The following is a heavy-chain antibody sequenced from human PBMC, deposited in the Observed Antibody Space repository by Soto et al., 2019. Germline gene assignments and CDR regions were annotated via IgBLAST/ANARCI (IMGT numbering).Heavy chain of an antibody. J-gene: IGHJ3*02. CDR1: GFTFSSYA. V-gene: IGHV3-30*04. CDR2: ISYDGSHK. D-gene: IGHD1-26*01. CDR3: AREQLEGAARGVIDM. Sequence: QVQLVESGGGVVQPGRSLRLSCAASGFTFSSYAMHWVRQAPGKGLEWVAIISYDGSHKYYADSVKGRFTISRDNSKNTLDLQMNSLRAEDTAVFYCAREQLEGAARGVIDMWGQGTVVTVSS.